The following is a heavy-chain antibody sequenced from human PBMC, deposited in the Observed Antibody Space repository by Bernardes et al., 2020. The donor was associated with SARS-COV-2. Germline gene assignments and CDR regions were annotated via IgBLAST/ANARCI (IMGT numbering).Heavy chain of an antibody. CDR1: GGSISSYY. CDR3: AGDRTEGGSLHYYYGMDV. Sequence: SETLSLTCTVSGGSISSYYWSWIRQPPGKGLEWIGYIYYSGSTNYNPSLKSRVTITVDTSKNQFSLKLSSVTAAATAAYYCAGDRTEGGSLHYYYGMDVWGQGTTVTVS. V-gene: IGHV4-59*01. CDR2: IYYSGST. D-gene: IGHD3-16*01. J-gene: IGHJ6*02.